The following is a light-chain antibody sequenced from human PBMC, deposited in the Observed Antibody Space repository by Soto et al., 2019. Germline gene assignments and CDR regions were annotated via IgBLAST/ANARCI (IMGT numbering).Light chain of an antibody. CDR1: QSISSW. CDR2: KAS. Sequence: DLQMTQSPSTLSASVGDRVTITCRASQSISSWLAWYQQKPGKAPKLLIYKASSLESGVPSRFSGSGSGTEFHLTIISLQLDDFATYYCQQYNSYSPTFGQGTRLEIK. V-gene: IGKV1-5*03. J-gene: IGKJ5*01. CDR3: QQYNSYSPT.